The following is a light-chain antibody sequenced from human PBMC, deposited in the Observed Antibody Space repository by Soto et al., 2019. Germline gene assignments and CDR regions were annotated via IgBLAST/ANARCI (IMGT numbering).Light chain of an antibody. CDR2: AAS. V-gene: IGKV1-27*01. J-gene: IGKJ4*01. CDR3: QRDNSRPLT. Sequence: LAWCQPKPGKARRLMIYAASTLRSGAPSRFTGSGSGTDFTLTISSLQPEAGATYYCQRDNSRPLTCGRGTIVEI.